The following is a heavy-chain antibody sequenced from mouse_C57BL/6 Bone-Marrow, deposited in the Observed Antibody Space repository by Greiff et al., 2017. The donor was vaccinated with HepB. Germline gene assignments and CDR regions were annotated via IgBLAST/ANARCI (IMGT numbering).Heavy chain of an antibody. CDR1: GYTFTDYY. J-gene: IGHJ4*01. CDR3: ARWNYYGNYYYAMDY. Sequence: EVQLQQSGPELVKPGASVKISCKASGYTFTDYYMNWVKQSHGKSLEWIGDINPNNGGTSYNQKFKGKATLTVDKSSSTAYMELRSLTSEDSAVYYCARWNYYGNYYYAMDYWGQGTSVTVSS. D-gene: IGHD2-1*01. V-gene: IGHV1-26*01. CDR2: INPNNGGT.